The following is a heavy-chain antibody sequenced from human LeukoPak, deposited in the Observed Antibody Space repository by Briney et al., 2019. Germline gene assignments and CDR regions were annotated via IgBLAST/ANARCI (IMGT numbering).Heavy chain of an antibody. Sequence: SVKVSCKASGGTFSSYAISWVRQAPGQGLEWMGGIIPIFGTANYAQKFQGRVTITADESTSTAYMELSSLRSEDTAVYYCARDIGDCSGGSCYSWGLSGWFDPWGQGTLVTVSS. J-gene: IGHJ5*02. CDR3: ARDIGDCSGGSCYSWGLSGWFDP. V-gene: IGHV1-69*01. CDR1: GGTFSSYA. D-gene: IGHD2-15*01. CDR2: IIPIFGTA.